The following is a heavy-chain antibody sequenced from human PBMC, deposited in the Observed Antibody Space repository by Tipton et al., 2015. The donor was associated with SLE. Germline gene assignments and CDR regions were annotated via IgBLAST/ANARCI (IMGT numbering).Heavy chain of an antibody. CDR1: GGSISSHY. CDR2: IYYSGST. D-gene: IGHD6-19*01. J-gene: IGHJ2*01. Sequence: TLSLTCTVSGGSISSHYWSWIRQPPGKGLEWIGYIYYSGSTNYNPSLKSRVTISVDTSKNQFSLKMSSVTAADTAVYYCARRRMQWLAEGAVWYFDLWGRGTLVTVSS. CDR3: ARRRMQWLAEGAVWYFDL. V-gene: IGHV4-59*11.